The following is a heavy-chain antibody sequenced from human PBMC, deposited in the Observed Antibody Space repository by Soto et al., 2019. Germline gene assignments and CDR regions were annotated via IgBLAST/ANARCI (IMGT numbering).Heavy chain of an antibody. CDR1: GFIFENFG. V-gene: IGHV3-23*01. CDR3: AKNQGVELVPLATVDWFDP. J-gene: IGHJ5*02. D-gene: IGHD1-26*01. Sequence: EVVLLESGGGLEQPGGSLRLSCAASGFIFENFGMSWVRQAPGKGLEWISSISGSGFKKYYAYCVKGRFTISRDNSKSTVYLELNNLSAEDTAVYHCAKNQGVELVPLATVDWFDPWGQGSVVTVSS. CDR2: ISGSGFKK.